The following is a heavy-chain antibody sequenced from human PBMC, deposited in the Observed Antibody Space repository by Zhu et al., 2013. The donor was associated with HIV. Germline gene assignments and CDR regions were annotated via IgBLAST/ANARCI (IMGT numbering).Heavy chain of an antibody. J-gene: IGHJ6*02. CDR3: VRDDGHTGYYYAMDV. D-gene: IGHD4-17*01. CDR2: ISGFNGNT. CDR1: GYTFSGYY. V-gene: IGHV1-18*04. Sequence: QVQLVQSGAEVKKPGASVKVSCKASGYTFSGYYIHWVRQAPGQGLEWMGWISGFNGNTNYAQRFQGRVTMTTDTSTSTAYMELTSLISDDTAVYYCVRDDGHTGYYYAMDVWGQGTTVTVSS.